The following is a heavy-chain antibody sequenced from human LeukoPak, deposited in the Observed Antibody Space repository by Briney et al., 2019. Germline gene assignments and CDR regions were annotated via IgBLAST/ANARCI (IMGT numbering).Heavy chain of an antibody. Sequence: GASVKVSCKASGGTFSSHAISWVRQAPGQGLEWVGGIIPIFGTTNYAQKFQGRVTITTDESTSTGYMELRSLRSDDTAVCYCARGDSGYDYGFDNWGQGTLVTVSS. D-gene: IGHD5-12*01. CDR2: IIPIFGTT. CDR1: GGTFSSHA. CDR3: ARGDSGYDYGFDN. J-gene: IGHJ4*02. V-gene: IGHV1-69*05.